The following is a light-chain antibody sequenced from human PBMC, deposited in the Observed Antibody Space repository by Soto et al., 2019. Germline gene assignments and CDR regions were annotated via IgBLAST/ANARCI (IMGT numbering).Light chain of an antibody. J-gene: IGLJ2*01. V-gene: IGLV1-51*02. Sequence: QSVLTQPPSVSAAPGQKVTISCSGSSSNIGNNYVSWYQQLPGTAPKLLIYENNKRPSGIPDRFSGSKSGTSATLRITGLQTGDEADYYCGTWDSSLTALFGGGTKLTVL. CDR3: GTWDSSLTAL. CDR1: SSNIGNNY. CDR2: ENN.